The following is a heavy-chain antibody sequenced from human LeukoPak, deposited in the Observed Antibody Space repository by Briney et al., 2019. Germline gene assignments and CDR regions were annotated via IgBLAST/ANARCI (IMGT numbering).Heavy chain of an antibody. J-gene: IGHJ4*02. D-gene: IGHD5-18*01. Sequence: GGSLRLSCAASGFTFDDYGMSWVRQAPGKGLEWVSGINWNGGSTGYADSVKGRFTISRDNAKNSLYLQMNSLRAEDTALYYCARALRGYSYGCNDYWGQGTLDTVSS. V-gene: IGHV3-20*04. CDR3: ARALRGYSYGCNDY. CDR1: GFTFDDYG. CDR2: INWNGGST.